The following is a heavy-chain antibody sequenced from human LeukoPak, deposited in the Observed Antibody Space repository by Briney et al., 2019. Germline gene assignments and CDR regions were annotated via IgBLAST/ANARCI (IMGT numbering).Heavy chain of an antibody. D-gene: IGHD5-12*01. CDR3: ARTPAIVGTMQGAQLDY. V-gene: IGHV4-39*07. CDR2: ISHSGNS. CDR1: GGSISSSSYY. J-gene: IGHJ4*02. Sequence: SETLSLTCTVSGGSISSSSYYWGWIRQPPGKGLEWIGEISHSGNSNYNPSLKSRVTISVDKSNNESSLKLSSVTAADTAGYYCARTPAIVGTMQGAQLDYWGQGTLVTVSS.